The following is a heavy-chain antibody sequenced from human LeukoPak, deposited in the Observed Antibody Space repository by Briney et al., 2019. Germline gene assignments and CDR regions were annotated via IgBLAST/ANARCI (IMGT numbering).Heavy chain of an antibody. D-gene: IGHD3-22*01. CDR2: ISAYNGNT. J-gene: IGHJ3*02. Sequence: GASVKVSCKASGYTFTSYGISWVRQAPGQGLEWMGWISAYNGNTNYVQKLQGRVTMTTDTSTSTAYMELRSLRSDDTAVYYCARGSYYDSSGDAFDIWGQGTMVTVSS. CDR1: GYTFTSYG. V-gene: IGHV1-18*01. CDR3: ARGSYYDSSGDAFDI.